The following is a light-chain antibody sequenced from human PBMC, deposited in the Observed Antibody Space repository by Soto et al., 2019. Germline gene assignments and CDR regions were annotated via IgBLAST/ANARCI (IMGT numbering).Light chain of an antibody. CDR1: QSVTGSY. CDR2: GAS. Sequence: EIVLTQSPATLSLSPGERATLSCRASQSVTGSYLAWYQQKPGQAPRLLFYGASRRAAGISDRFSGSGSGTDSTLTIGRLEPEDFAVYYCQQYGGSLTFGGGTKVDIK. V-gene: IGKV3-20*01. J-gene: IGKJ4*01. CDR3: QQYGGSLT.